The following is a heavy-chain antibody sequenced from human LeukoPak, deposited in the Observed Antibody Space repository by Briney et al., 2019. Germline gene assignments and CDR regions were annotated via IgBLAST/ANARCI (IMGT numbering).Heavy chain of an antibody. CDR2: IYYSGIT. Sequence: SETLSLTCTVSGGSISSDDYYWSWIRQPPGKGLEWIGYIYYSGITYYNPSLKSRVTISVDTSKNQFSLKLSSVTAADTAVYYCARDPSRYDSSGYPFDYWGQGTLVTVSS. D-gene: IGHD3-22*01. CDR3: ARDPSRYDSSGYPFDY. V-gene: IGHV4-30-4*01. CDR1: GGSISSDDYY. J-gene: IGHJ4*02.